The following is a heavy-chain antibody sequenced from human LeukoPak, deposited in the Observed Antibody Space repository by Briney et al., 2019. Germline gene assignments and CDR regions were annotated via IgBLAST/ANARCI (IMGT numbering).Heavy chain of an antibody. Sequence: GASVKVSCKASGGTFSSYAISWVRQAPGQGLEWMGGIIPIFGTANYAQKFQGRVTITADESTSTAYMELSSLRSEDTAVYYCGLRLGEFSEVDYWGQGTLVTVSS. V-gene: IGHV1-69*13. D-gene: IGHD3-16*02. J-gene: IGHJ4*02. CDR2: IIPIFGTA. CDR1: GGTFSSYA. CDR3: GLRLGEFSEVDY.